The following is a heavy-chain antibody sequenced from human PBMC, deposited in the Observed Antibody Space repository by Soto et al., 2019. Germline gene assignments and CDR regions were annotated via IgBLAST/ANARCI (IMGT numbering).Heavy chain of an antibody. CDR1: GYTLTELS. D-gene: IGHD2-2*01. V-gene: IGHV1-24*01. CDR2: FDPEDGET. CDR3: ATAAIRYYYYYMDV. J-gene: IGHJ6*03. Sequence: ASVKVSCKVSGYTLTELSMHWVRQAPGKGLEWMGGFDPEDGETIYAQKFQGRVTMTEDISTDTAYMELSSLRSEDTAVYYCATAAIRYYYYYMDVWGKGTTVTVSS.